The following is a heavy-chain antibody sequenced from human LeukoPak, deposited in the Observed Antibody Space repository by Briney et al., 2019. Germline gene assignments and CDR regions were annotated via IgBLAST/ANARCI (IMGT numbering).Heavy chain of an antibody. CDR2: ISGSGGST. CDR3: ARAGELRYMDV. Sequence: GGSLRLSCAASGFTFSSYGMSWVRQAPGKGLEWVSAISGSGGSTYYADSVKGRVTISRDNGKNSLFLQMSSLRADDTAIYYCARAGELRYMDVWGKGTAVTVSS. D-gene: IGHD3-16*01. CDR1: GFTFSSYG. J-gene: IGHJ6*03. V-gene: IGHV3-23*01.